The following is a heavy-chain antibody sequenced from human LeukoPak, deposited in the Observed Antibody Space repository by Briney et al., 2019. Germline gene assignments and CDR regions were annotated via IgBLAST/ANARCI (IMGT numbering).Heavy chain of an antibody. CDR3: ARASGGSLSWFDP. J-gene: IGHJ5*02. V-gene: IGHV4-59*12. CDR1: GGSISSYY. CDR2: IYYSGST. D-gene: IGHD1-1*01. Sequence: PSETLSLTCTVSGGSISSYYWSWIRQPPGKGLEWIGYIYYSGSTYYNPSLKSRVTISVDTSKNQFSLKLSSVTAADTAVYYCARASGGSLSWFDPWGQGTLVTVSS.